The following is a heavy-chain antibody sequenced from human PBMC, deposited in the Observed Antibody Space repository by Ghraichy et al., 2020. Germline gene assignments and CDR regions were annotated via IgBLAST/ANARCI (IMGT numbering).Heavy chain of an antibody. D-gene: IGHD5-12*01. CDR1: GFTFSSYS. CDR3: ARDLGGYDPRGQFDY. CDR2: ISSSSSTI. V-gene: IGHV3-48*02. Sequence: LNISCAASGFTFSSYSMNWVRQAPGKGLEWVSYISSSSSTIYYADSVKGRFTISRDNAKNSLYLQMNSLRDEDTAVYYCARDLGGYDPRGQFDYWGQGTLVTVSS. J-gene: IGHJ4*02.